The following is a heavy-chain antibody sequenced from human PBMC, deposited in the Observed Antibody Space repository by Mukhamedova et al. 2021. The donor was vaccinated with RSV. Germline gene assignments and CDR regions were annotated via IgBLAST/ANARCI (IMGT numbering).Heavy chain of an antibody. CDR2: INYRGSA. CDR3: ARHKNVETSMGTRPHDF. J-gene: IGHJ4*02. Sequence: GLEWIGYINYRGSANYNPSLRSRVTVSLDTSRNQFSLILRSVTAADTSIYFCARHKNVETSMGTRPHDFWGQGTQVTVSS. V-gene: IGHV4-59*08. D-gene: IGHD5-18*01.